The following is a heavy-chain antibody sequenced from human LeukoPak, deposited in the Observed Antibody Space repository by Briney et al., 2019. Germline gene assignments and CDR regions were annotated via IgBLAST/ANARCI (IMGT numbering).Heavy chain of an antibody. Sequence: GGSLRLSCAASGFTFDDYAMHWVRQAPGKGLEWVSGISWNSGSIGYADSVKGRFTISRDNAKNSLYLQMNSLRAEDTALYYCAKDTAHGGNLVDYWGQGTLVTVSS. J-gene: IGHJ4*02. D-gene: IGHD4-23*01. CDR2: ISWNSGSI. CDR3: AKDTAHGGNLVDY. V-gene: IGHV3-9*01. CDR1: GFTFDDYA.